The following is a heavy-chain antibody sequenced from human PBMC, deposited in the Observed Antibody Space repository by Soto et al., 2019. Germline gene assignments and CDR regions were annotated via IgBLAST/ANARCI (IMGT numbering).Heavy chain of an antibody. V-gene: IGHV3-64*01. Sequence: EVQLVESGGGLVQPGGSLRLSCAASGFTFSSYAMHWVRQAPGKGLEYVSAISSNGGSTYYANSVKGRFTISRDNSKNTLYLQMGSLRAEDMAVYYCARARYNWNDGSFLDYWGQGTLVTVSS. D-gene: IGHD1-20*01. CDR3: ARARYNWNDGSFLDY. CDR2: ISSNGGST. J-gene: IGHJ4*02. CDR1: GFTFSSYA.